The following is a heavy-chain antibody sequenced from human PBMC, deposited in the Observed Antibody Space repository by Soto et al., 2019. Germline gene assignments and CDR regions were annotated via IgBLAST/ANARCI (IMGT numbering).Heavy chain of an antibody. D-gene: IGHD2-21*01. V-gene: IGHV3-74*01. CDR3: AREDSFDPFHH. Sequence: EVQLVESGGGLVQPGESLRLSCVASGFTFSRYWMNWVRQAPGKGLVWVSRISSDGSNTIYADSVKGRFTISRDHAKNTLYLQMNSLRVEDTAVYHCAREDSFDPFHHWGQGRLVTVSS. CDR2: ISSDGSNT. J-gene: IGHJ1*01. CDR1: GFTFSRYW.